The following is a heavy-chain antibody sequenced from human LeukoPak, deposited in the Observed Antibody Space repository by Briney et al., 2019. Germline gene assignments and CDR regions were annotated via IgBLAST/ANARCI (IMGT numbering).Heavy chain of an antibody. J-gene: IGHJ4*02. CDR2: ISSSNGYT. D-gene: IGHD3-10*01. V-gene: IGHV3-11*06. Sequence: GGSLRLSCAASGFTFSDYYMSWIRQVPGKRLEWVSYISSSNGYTNYADSVKGRFTISRDNAKNSLFLQMNSLRAEDTAVYYCARVGAFSGSYSDYWGQGTLVTVSS. CDR1: GFTFSDYY. CDR3: ARVGAFSGSYSDY.